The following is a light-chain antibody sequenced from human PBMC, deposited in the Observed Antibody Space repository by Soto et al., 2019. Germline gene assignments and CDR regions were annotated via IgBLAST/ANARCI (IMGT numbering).Light chain of an antibody. J-gene: IGKJ2*01. CDR1: QSVSSY. V-gene: IGKV3-11*01. CDR2: DAS. Sequence: EIVLTQSLATLSLSPGERATLSCRASQSVSSYLAWYQQKPGQAPRLLIYDASNRATGIPARFSGSGSGTDFTLTISSLEPEDFAVYYCQQRSNWTYTFGQGTKLEIK. CDR3: QQRSNWTYT.